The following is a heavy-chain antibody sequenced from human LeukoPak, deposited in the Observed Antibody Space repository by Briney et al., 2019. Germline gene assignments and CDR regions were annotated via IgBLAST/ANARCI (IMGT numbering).Heavy chain of an antibody. CDR2: INAGNGNT. CDR1: GYTFTSYA. CDR3: AFRRVGLVTTIRVLGYSQH. J-gene: IGHJ1*01. V-gene: IGHV1-3*01. D-gene: IGHD3/OR15-3a*01. Sequence: ASVKVSCKASGYTFTSYAMHWVRQAPGQRLEWMGWINAGNGNTKYSQKFQGRVTITRDTSASTAYMELSSLRSEDTAVYYCAFRRVGLVTTIRVLGYSQHWGQGTLVTVSS.